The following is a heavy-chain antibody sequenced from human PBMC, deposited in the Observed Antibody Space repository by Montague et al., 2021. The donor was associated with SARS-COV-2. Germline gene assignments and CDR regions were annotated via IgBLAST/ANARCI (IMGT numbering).Heavy chain of an antibody. V-gene: IGHV6-1*01. Sequence: CAISGDSVASNVPTWSWVGHSPARDLGRLGRTYYRSKWYNDYAESVKSRITIDPDTSKHQFSLPLTSVTPEYTAVYYCARIPVDSKYYFVFWGQGTLVTVSS. J-gene: IGHJ4*02. CDR1: GDSVASNVPT. CDR3: ARIPVDSKYYFVF. D-gene: IGHD4-11*01. CDR2: TYYRSKWYN.